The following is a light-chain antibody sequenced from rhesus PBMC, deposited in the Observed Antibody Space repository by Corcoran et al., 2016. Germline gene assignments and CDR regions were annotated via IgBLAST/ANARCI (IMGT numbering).Light chain of an antibody. CDR3: QHSYGTPLT. CDR2: AAS. V-gene: IGKV1-74*01. Sequence: DIQVTQSPSSLSASVGDRVTITCRASENVNNYLHWYQQKPGKAPKLLIYAASTLQSGVPSRFSGSGSGTAYTFTISSLQPEDVATYYCQHSYGTPLTFGGGTKVEIK. CDR1: ENVNNY. J-gene: IGKJ4*01.